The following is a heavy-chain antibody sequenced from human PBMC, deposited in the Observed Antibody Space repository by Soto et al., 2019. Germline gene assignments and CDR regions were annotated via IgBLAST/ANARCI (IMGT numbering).Heavy chain of an antibody. CDR1: GFTFSSYA. J-gene: IGHJ4*02. D-gene: IGHD1-1*01. CDR2: ISGSGVKT. Sequence: EVQVLESGGDLIQPGGSLRVSCAASGFTFSSYAMSWVRQSPGKGLEWVSSISGSGVKTYYADSVRGRFTISRDNSKNALYLQMNSLRAEDTAVYVCAKDTTPDDINGGPIDHWGQGTLVTVSS. V-gene: IGHV3-23*01. CDR3: AKDTTPDDINGGPIDH.